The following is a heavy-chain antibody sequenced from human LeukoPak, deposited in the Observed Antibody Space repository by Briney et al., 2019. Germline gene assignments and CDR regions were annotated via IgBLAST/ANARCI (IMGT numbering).Heavy chain of an antibody. CDR1: GFTFSTYE. V-gene: IGHV3-48*03. D-gene: IGHD2-15*01. CDR3: ARVGNGRSWDY. Sequence: GGSLRLSCAASGFTFSTYEMIWVRQAPGKGLEWVSYISDSGDTIFYADSVKGRFTISRDNAKNSLYLQMSSPRVEDTAVYYCARVGNGRSWDYWGQGTLVSVSS. CDR2: ISDSGDTI. J-gene: IGHJ4*02.